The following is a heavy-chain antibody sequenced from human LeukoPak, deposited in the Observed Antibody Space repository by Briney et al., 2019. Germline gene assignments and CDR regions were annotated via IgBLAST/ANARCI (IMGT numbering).Heavy chain of an antibody. J-gene: IGHJ6*02. D-gene: IGHD3-16*02. CDR2: IYYSGST. CDR3: ARDVIPQDPYYGMDV. Sequence: SETLSLTCTVSGGSISSGDYYWSWIRQPPGKGLEWIGYIYYSGSTYYNPSLKSRVTISVDTSKNQFSLKLSSVTAADTAVYYCARDVIPQDPYYGMDVWGQGTTVTVSS. V-gene: IGHV4-30-4*01. CDR1: GGSISSGDYY.